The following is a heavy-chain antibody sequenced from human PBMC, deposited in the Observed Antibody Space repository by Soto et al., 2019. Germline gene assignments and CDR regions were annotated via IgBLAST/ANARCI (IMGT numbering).Heavy chain of an antibody. D-gene: IGHD3-10*01. Sequence: QVQLVESGGGVVQPGRSLRLSCAASGFTFSSYGMHWVRQAPGKGLEWVAVIWYDGSNKYYADSVKGRFTISRDNSKNTLYLQMNSLRAEDTAVYYCARDRGITMVRGVEDYWGQGTLVTVSS. CDR3: ARDRGITMVRGVEDY. CDR1: GFTFSSYG. CDR2: IWYDGSNK. J-gene: IGHJ4*02. V-gene: IGHV3-33*01.